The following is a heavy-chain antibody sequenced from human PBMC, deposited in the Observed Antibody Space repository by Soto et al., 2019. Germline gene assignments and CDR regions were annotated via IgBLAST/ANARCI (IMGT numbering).Heavy chain of an antibody. Sequence: QITLKESGPTLVKPTQTLTLTCTFSGFSLSTGGVGVGWIRQPPGKTLEWLALIYWDDDKRYTPSLQNSLTITKAACNHVVLTMTNMDPVDTATYYCAHRNVEVVAESTNACDYWGQGTVVTVS. CDR2: IYWDDDK. CDR1: GFSLSTGGVG. J-gene: IGHJ4*02. CDR3: AHRNVEVVAESTNACDY. D-gene: IGHD2-15*01. V-gene: IGHV2-5*02.